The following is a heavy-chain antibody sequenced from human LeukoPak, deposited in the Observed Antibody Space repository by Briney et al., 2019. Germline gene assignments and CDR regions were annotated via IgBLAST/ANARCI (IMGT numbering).Heavy chain of an antibody. Sequence: GGSLRLSCAASGFTFSSYSMNWVRQAPGKGLEWVSSISSSSSYIYYADSVKGRFTISRDNAKNSLYLQMNSLRAEDTALYYCARSPDYSNWYYYYYMDVWGKGTTVTVSS. CDR2: ISSSSSYI. D-gene: IGHD4-11*01. J-gene: IGHJ6*03. CDR1: GFTFSSYS. V-gene: IGHV3-21*04. CDR3: ARSPDYSNWYYYYYMDV.